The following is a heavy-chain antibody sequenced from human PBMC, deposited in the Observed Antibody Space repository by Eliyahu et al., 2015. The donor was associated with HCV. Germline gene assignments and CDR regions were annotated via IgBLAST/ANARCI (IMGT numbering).Heavy chain of an antibody. Sequence: QVQLQQWGAGLLKPSETLSLTCAVYGGSFSGYYWSWIRQPPGKGLEWIGEINHSGSTNYNPSLKSRVTISVDTSKNQFSLKLSSVTAADTAVYYCARLYYMDVWGKGTTVTVSS. V-gene: IGHV4-34*01. J-gene: IGHJ6*03. CDR1: GGSFSGYY. CDR2: INHSGST. CDR3: ARLYYMDV.